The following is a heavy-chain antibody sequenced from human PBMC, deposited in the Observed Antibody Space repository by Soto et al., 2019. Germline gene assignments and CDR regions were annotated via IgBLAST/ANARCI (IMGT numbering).Heavy chain of an antibody. CDR2: IYYSGST. D-gene: IGHD3-16*02. CDR1: GGSISSGDYY. V-gene: IGHV4-30-4*01. CDR3: ARDRRGRDYVWGSYRPNYYYGMDV. J-gene: IGHJ6*02. Sequence: QVQLQESGPGLVKPSQTLSLTCTVSGGSISSGDYYWSWIRQPPGKGLEWIGYIYYSGSTYYNPSLKSRVTLSVDTSKNQFSLKLSSVTAADTAVYYCARDRRGRDYVWGSYRPNYYYGMDVWGQGTTVTVSS.